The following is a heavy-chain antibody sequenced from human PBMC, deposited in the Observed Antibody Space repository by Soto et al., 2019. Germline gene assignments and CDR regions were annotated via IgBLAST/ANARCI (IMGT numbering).Heavy chain of an antibody. D-gene: IGHD4-17*01. V-gene: IGHV1-69*13. J-gene: IGHJ6*02. CDR3: ASRTTVISYYYYGMDV. CDR2: IIPIFGTA. Sequence: EASVKVSCKASGGTFSSYAISWVRQAPGQGLEWMGGIIPIFGTANYAQKFQGRVTITADESTSTAYMELSSLRSEDTAVYYCASRTTVISYYYYGMDVWGQGTTVTV. CDR1: GGTFSSYA.